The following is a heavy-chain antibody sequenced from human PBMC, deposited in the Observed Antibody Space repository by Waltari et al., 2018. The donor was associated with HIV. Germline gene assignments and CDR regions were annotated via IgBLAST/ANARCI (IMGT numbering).Heavy chain of an antibody. V-gene: IGHV3-48*03. CDR1: GFTFSSYE. CDR3: AKVREKQLWLRNWDFDL. J-gene: IGHJ2*01. Sequence: EVKLVESGGGLVQPGGSVRLSCAASGFTFSSYEMNWVRQAPGKGLEWISNSSSSGSSIYYADSVKGRFTISRDNGKKSLYLQMNILRAEDTAVYYCAKVREKQLWLRNWDFDLWGRGTLVTVSS. D-gene: IGHD5-18*01. CDR2: SSSSGSSI.